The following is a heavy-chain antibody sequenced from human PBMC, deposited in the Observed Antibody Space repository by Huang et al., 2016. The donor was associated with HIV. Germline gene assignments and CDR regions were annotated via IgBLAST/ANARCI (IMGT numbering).Heavy chain of an antibody. Sequence: QVQLEQSGPAVRKPGSSVKVSCQASGGSFRDQIISWVRQAPGQRFELMGGIIPVVRAPDYAKEVKARVTMTADESTATIYMELNSLTSEDTAVYYCAMSLRYQYDSRSYWGRYFDYWGQGTLVTVSS. V-gene: IGHV1-69*01. J-gene: IGHJ4*02. CDR1: GGSFRDQI. D-gene: IGHD3-16*01. CDR3: AMSLRYQYDSRSYWGRYFDY. CDR2: IIPVVRAP.